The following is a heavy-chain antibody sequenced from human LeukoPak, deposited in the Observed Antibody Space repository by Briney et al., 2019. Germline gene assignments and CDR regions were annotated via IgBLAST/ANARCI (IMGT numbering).Heavy chain of an antibody. D-gene: IGHD3-10*01. CDR2: MNPNSGNT. Sequence: ASVKVSCKASGSTFTSYDINWVRQAPGQGLELMGWMNPNSGNTGYAQKFYGRVTITRNTSISTAYMELSSLRSEDTAVYYCARDRITMVRGVITPPGYFDYWGQGTLVTVSS. V-gene: IGHV1-8*03. CDR1: GSTFTSYD. J-gene: IGHJ4*02. CDR3: ARDRITMVRGVITPPGYFDY.